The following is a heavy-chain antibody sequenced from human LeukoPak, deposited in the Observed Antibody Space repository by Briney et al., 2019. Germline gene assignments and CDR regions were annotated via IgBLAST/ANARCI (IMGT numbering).Heavy chain of an antibody. CDR2: TYYRSKWSS. Sequence: SQTLSLTCVISGDSVSSNSATWNWIRQSPSRGFEWLVRTYYRSKWSSDYAVSVRSRITIDPDTSKNQFSLHLNSVSPEDTAIYYCARAESLTGQNWFDPWGQGTLVTVSS. D-gene: IGHD1-14*01. CDR3: ARAESLTGQNWFDP. CDR1: GDSVSSNSAT. J-gene: IGHJ5*02. V-gene: IGHV6-1*01.